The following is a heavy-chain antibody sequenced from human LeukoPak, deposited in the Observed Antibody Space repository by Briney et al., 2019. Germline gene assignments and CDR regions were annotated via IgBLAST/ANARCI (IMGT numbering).Heavy chain of an antibody. CDR3: ARDSAYCGGACYSGYFDY. D-gene: IGHD2-21*02. J-gene: IGHJ4*02. CDR1: GFTFSSYE. V-gene: IGHV3-48*03. Sequence: GGSLRLSCAAPGFTFSSYEMNWVRQAPGKGLEWVSYISSRRNTMYYADSVKGRFTISRDNAKNSLYLQMNSLRAEDTAVYYCARDSAYCGGACYSGYFDYWGQGTLVTVSS. CDR2: ISSRRNTM.